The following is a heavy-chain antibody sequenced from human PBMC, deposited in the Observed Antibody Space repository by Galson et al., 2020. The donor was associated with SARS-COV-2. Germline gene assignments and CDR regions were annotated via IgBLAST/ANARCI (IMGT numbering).Heavy chain of an antibody. CDR1: GFTFSTYA. J-gene: IGHJ4*02. D-gene: IGHD4-17*01. CDR3: AKDRGNDYGYQLES. V-gene: IGHV3-23*01. CDR2: ISVRGGST. Sequence: AGSLRLSCAASGFTFSTYAMTWVRQAPGQGLEWVSAISVRGGSTYYADSVKGRFTISRDNSKNTLYLQMNSLRAEDTALYYCAKDRGNDYGYQLESWGQGTLVLGSS.